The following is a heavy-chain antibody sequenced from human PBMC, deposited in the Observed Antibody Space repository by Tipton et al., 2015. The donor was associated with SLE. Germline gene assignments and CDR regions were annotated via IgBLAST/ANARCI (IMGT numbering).Heavy chain of an antibody. CDR1: GDSVSSNSAA. CDR2: TYYRAKWYH. D-gene: IGHD1-26*01. V-gene: IGHV6-1*01. CDR3: TRQTTKWD. J-gene: IGHJ4*02. Sequence: QLVQSGAEVKPSQTLSLTCAISGDSVSSNSAAWNWIRQSPSRGLEWLGRTYYRAKWYHDYALSVQSRIIINPDTSKNQFSLQLNCVTPEDTAVYYCTRQTTKWDWGQGALVTVSS.